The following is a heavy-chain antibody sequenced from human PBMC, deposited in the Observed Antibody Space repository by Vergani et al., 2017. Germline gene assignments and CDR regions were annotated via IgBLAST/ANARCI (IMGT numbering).Heavy chain of an antibody. CDR3: VRARRTCTYDHCPRYYYDL. V-gene: IGHV1-8*01. D-gene: IGHD2-8*01. Sequence: QVQLVQSGAEVKKPGASVKVSCKASGYTFTSYDINWVRQATGQGVEWMGWMNPISGNTGYAQNLQGRLTITRDTSVNTAYMELSSLTSEDMAVLYCVRARRTCTYDHCPRYYYDLWGQGTLVTVSS. J-gene: IGHJ4*02. CDR2: MNPISGNT. CDR1: GYTFTSYD.